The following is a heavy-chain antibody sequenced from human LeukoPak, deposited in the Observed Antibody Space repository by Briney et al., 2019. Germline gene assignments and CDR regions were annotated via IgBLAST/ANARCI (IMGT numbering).Heavy chain of an antibody. Sequence: SETLSLTCTVSGGSISSYYWSWIRQPAGKGLEWIGRIYTSGSTNYNPSLKSRVTMSVDTSKNQFSLKLSSVTGADTAVYYCASRAAAGYYYMDVWGKGTTVTVSS. J-gene: IGHJ6*03. CDR3: ASRAAAGYYYMDV. CDR1: GGSISSYY. CDR2: IYTSGST. D-gene: IGHD6-13*01. V-gene: IGHV4-4*07.